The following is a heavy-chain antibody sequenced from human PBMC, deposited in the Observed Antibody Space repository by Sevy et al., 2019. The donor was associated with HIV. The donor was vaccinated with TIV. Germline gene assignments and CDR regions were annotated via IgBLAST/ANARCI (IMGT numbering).Heavy chain of an antibody. CDR2: IIPIFGTA. V-gene: IGHV1-69*13. CDR3: ARHYDILTGYTNSYYYYGMDV. Sequence: ASVKVSCKASGGTFSSYAISWVRQAPGQGLEWMGGIIPIFGTANYAQKFQGRVTITADESTCTAYMELSSLRSEDTALYYCARHYDILTGYTNSYYYYGMDVWGQGTTVTVSS. D-gene: IGHD3-9*01. J-gene: IGHJ6*02. CDR1: GGTFSSYA.